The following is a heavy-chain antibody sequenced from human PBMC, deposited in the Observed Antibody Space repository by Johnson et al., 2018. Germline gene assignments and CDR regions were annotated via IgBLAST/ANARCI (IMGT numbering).Heavy chain of an antibody. Sequence: VQLVESGGGLVQPGRSLRLSCAASGFTFDDYALHWVRPAPGKGLEWVSGSRWNSGSIGYADSVKGRFTISRDNAKNSLYLQMNSLRAEDTALYYCAKGALSTKVRGFQGYYRDVWGKGTTVTVSS. CDR2: SRWNSGSI. J-gene: IGHJ6*03. CDR1: GFTFDDYA. V-gene: IGHV3-9*01. CDR3: AKGALSTKVRGFQGYYRDV. D-gene: IGHD3-10*01.